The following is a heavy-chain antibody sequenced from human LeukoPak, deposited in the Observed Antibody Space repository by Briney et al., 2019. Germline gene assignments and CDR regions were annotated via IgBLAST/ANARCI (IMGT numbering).Heavy chain of an antibody. CDR2: IYHSGSP. J-gene: IGHJ5*02. V-gene: IGHV4-38-2*02. D-gene: IGHD6-19*01. CDR3: AREGSYSSGWYWFDP. Sequence: PSETLSLTCAVSGYSVSTGYYWGWIRQSPGKGLEWIGSIYHSGSPYYNPSLNSRATISVDTSKNQFSLKLTSVTAADTAVYYCAREGSYSSGWYWFDPWGQGTLVTVSS. CDR1: GYSVSTGYY.